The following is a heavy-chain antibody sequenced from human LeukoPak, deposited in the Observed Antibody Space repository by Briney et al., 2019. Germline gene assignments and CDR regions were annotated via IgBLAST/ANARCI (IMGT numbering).Heavy chain of an antibody. J-gene: IGHJ4*02. V-gene: IGHV4-59*12. CDR3: ARRRMGIAARPFDY. CDR2: IYYSGST. Sequence: PSETLSLTCTVSGGSISSYYWSWIRQPPGKGLEWIGYIYYSGSTNYNPSLKSRVTISVDTSKNQFSLKLSSVTAADTAVYYCARRRMGIAARPFDYWGQGTLVTVSS. D-gene: IGHD6-6*01. CDR1: GGSISSYY.